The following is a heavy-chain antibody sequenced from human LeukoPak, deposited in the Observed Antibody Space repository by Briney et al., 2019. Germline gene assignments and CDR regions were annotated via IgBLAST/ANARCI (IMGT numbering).Heavy chain of an antibody. Sequence: PSETLSLTCTVSGGSISSGSYYWSWIRQPAGKGLEWIGRIYTSGSTNYNPSLKSRVTISVDTSKNQFSLKLSSVTAADTAVYYCAREWSDCSGGGCYSVENWFDPWGQGTLVTVSS. J-gene: IGHJ5*02. CDR2: IYTSGST. D-gene: IGHD2-15*01. V-gene: IGHV4-61*02. CDR1: GGSISSGSYY. CDR3: AREWSDCSGGGCYSVENWFDP.